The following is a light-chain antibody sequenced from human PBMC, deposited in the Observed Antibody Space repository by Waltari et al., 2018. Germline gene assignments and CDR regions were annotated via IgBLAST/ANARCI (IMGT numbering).Light chain of an antibody. CDR1: KWDKKF. Sequence: YELSQPPSVPVSPGQPATIPCPGDKWDKKFVDWYHQRPGQPPLLVIYKDVAQPSGIPERFSGTNSGNTATLTISGTQVMDEADYYCQAWDVAIVVFGGGTKLTVL. V-gene: IGLV3-1*01. CDR2: KDV. J-gene: IGLJ2*01. CDR3: QAWDVAIVV.